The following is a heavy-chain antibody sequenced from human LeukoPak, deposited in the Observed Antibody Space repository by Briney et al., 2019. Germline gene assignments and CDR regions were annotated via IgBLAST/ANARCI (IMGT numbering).Heavy chain of an antibody. CDR2: INPNSGGT. J-gene: IGHJ6*02. D-gene: IGHD3-10*01. CDR3: AIMYYYGSGSTYGMDV. V-gene: IGHV1-2*02. CDR1: GYTFTGYY. Sequence: GASVTVSCKASGYTFTGYYMHWVRQAPGQGLEWMGWINPNSGGTNYAQKFQGRVTMTRDTSISTAYMELSRLRSDDTAVYYCAIMYYYGSGSTYGMDVWGQGTRVSVSS.